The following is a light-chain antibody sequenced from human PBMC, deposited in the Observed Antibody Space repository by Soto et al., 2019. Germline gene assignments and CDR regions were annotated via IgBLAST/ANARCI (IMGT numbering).Light chain of an antibody. J-gene: IGKJ2*01. Sequence: DIVMTQSPDSVAVSRGERATTNCKSSQSVLYSSNTKNYLGWYQQKSGQSPKVLIYWASTRESGVPDRFSGSGSGTDFTLTISSLQAEDEAVYYCQQYYDPPYTFGQGTKLEIK. CDR1: QSVLYSSNTKNY. CDR2: WAS. CDR3: QQYYDPPYT. V-gene: IGKV4-1*01.